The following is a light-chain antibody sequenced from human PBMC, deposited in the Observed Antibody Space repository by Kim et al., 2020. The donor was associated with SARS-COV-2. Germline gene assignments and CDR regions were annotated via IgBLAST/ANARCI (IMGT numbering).Light chain of an antibody. J-gene: IGKJ4*01. CDR1: QSLSSTY. CDR3: QQYGTSPRT. CDR2: DAS. V-gene: IGKV3-20*01. Sequence: EIVLTQSPGTLSLSPGERATLSCGASQSLSSTYLAWYQQKPGQAPRLLIYDASSRATGIPDRFSGSGSGTDFTLTISRLEPEDFALYYCQQYGTSPRTFGGGTKVDIK.